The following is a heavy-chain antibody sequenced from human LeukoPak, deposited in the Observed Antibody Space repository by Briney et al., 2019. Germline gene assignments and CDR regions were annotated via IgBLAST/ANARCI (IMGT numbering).Heavy chain of an antibody. D-gene: IGHD3-10*01. CDR1: GFTFSSYA. J-gene: IGHJ4*02. CDR2: ISGSGGST. Sequence: PGGSLRLSCAASGFTFSSYAMSWVRQAPGKGLEWVSAISGSGGSTYYADSVKGRFTISRDNSKNTLYLQMNSLRAEDTAVYYCAKDVSVLWFGPGFDYWGQGTLVTVSS. CDR3: AKDVSVLWFGPGFDY. V-gene: IGHV3-23*01.